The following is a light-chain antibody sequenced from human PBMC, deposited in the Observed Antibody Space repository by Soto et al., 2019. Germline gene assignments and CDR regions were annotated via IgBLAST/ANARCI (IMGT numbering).Light chain of an antibody. Sequence: SVLAQPASVSGSPGQSITISCTGTSSDVGSYNLVSWYQQHPGKAPKLMIYEVNKRPSGVSSRFSGSKSGNTASLTISGLQAEDEADYYCCSYAGSSTYVFGTGTKVTVL. CDR1: SSDVGSYNL. J-gene: IGLJ1*01. V-gene: IGLV2-23*02. CDR2: EVN. CDR3: CSYAGSSTYV.